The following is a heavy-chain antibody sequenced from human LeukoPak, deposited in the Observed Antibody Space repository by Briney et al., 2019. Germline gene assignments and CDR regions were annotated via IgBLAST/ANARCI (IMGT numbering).Heavy chain of an antibody. D-gene: IGHD3-22*01. V-gene: IGHV4-34*01. J-gene: IGHJ5*02. Sequence: SETLSLTCAVYGGSFSGYYWSWIRQPPGKGLEWIGEINHSGSTNYNPSLKSRVTISVDTSKNQFSLKLSSVTAADTAVYYCAREGVYDSSGYYVNPWGQGTLVTVSS. CDR3: AREGVYDSSGYYVNP. CDR2: INHSGST. CDR1: GGSFSGYY.